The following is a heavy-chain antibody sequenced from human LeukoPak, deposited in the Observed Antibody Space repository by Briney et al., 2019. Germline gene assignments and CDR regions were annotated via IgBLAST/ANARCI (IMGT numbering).Heavy chain of an antibody. J-gene: IGHJ3*02. Sequence: SETLSLTCTVSGGSISSYYWSWIRQPPGKGLEWIAYIYYSGSTNYNPSLKSRVTISVDTSKNQFSLKLSSVTAADTAVYYCARGARIVVAGVDAFDIWGQGTMVTVSS. CDR2: IYYSGST. D-gene: IGHD6-19*01. CDR3: ARGARIVVAGVDAFDI. CDR1: GGSISSYY. V-gene: IGHV4-59*01.